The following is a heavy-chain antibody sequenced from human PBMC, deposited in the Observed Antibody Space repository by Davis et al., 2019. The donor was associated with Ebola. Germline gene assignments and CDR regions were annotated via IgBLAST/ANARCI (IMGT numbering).Heavy chain of an antibody. V-gene: IGHV3-30*02. Sequence: GESLKISCAASGISFSNYGMHWVRQAPGKGLEWVAFIRYDGSNKYYADSVKGRFTISRDNSKSTLYLQMNSLRAEDTAVYYCAKEYITRESLGYCISTSCHHIVGMDVWGQGTTVTVSS. CDR3: AKEYITRESLGYCISTSCHHIVGMDV. D-gene: IGHD2-2*01. CDR1: GISFSNYG. CDR2: IRYDGSNK. J-gene: IGHJ6*02.